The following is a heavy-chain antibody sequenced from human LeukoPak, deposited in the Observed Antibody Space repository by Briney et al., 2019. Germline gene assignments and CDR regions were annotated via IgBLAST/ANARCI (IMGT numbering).Heavy chain of an antibody. CDR1: GGSISSSNW. CDR3: ARVGSWYSGVYFDY. D-gene: IGHD1-26*01. V-gene: IGHV4-4*02. J-gene: IGHJ4*02. CDR2: IYHSGST. Sequence: SSGTLSLTCAVSGGSISSSNWWSWVRQPPGKGLEWIGEIYHSGSTNYNPSLKGRVTISVDKSKNQFSLKLSSVTAADTAVYYCARVGSWYSGVYFDYWGQGTLVTVSS.